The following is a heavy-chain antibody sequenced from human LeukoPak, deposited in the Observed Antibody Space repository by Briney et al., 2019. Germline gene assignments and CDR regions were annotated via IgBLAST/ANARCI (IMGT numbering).Heavy chain of an antibody. CDR3: ARDMVDRGYYYGMDV. CDR1: GYTFTGYY. D-gene: IGHD4/OR15-4a*01. J-gene: IGHJ6*02. V-gene: IGHV1-2*02. CDR2: INPKSGGT. Sequence: ASVKVSCKASGYTFTGYYMHWVRQAPGQGLECMGWINPKSGGTNYAQKFQGRVTMNRDTSISTAYMELSRLRSDDTAVYYCARDMVDRGYYYGMDVWGQGTTVTVSS.